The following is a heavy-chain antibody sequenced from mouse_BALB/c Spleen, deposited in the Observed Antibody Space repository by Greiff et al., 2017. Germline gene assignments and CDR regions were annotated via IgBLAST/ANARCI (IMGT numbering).Heavy chain of an antibody. CDR1: GFTFSSYA. V-gene: IGHV5-6-5*01. Sequence: DVMLVESGGGLVKPGGSLKLSCAASGFTFSSYAMSWVRQTPEKRLEWVASISSGGSTYYPDSVKGRFTISRDNARNILYLQMSSLRSEDTAMYYCARMGYGSSYWYFDVWGAGTTVTVSS. CDR2: ISSGGST. J-gene: IGHJ1*01. D-gene: IGHD1-1*01. CDR3: ARMGYGSSYWYFDV.